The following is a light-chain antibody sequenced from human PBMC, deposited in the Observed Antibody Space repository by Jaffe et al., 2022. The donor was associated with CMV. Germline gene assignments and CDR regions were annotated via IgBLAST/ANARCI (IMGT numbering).Light chain of an antibody. V-gene: IGKV3-20*01. Sequence: EIVLTQSPGTLSLSPGERATLSCRASQSVSSSYLGWYQQKPGQAPRLLIYGASTRATGIPDRFSGSGFGTDFTLTISRLEPEDFAVYYCQQYGTSPTWTFGQGTKVEI. J-gene: IGKJ1*01. CDR1: QSVSSSY. CDR2: GAS. CDR3: QQYGTSPTWT.